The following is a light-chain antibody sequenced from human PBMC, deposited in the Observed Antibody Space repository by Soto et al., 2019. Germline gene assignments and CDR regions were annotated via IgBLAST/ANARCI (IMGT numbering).Light chain of an antibody. CDR3: GQRSDWLS. V-gene: IGKV3-11*01. J-gene: IGKJ4*01. CDR1: QSVRSY. CDR2: DAS. Sequence: EIVLTQSPGTLSLSPGERATLSCRASQSVRSYLAWYQQKPGQAPRLLIYDASHRATGIPARFSGSASGTVFSRTISRVEPEDSAGYYCGQRSDWLSFGGGTKVEI.